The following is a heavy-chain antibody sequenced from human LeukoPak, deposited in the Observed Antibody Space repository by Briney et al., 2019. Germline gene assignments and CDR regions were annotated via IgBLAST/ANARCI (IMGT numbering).Heavy chain of an antibody. V-gene: IGHV3-33*01. J-gene: IGHJ3*02. CDR2: IWFDGIKK. CDR3: ARDLEDSSPFGAFDM. CDR1: GFTFSNYG. Sequence: GGSLRLPCAASGFTFSNYGMHRVRQVPGQGLEWVAAIWFDGIKKYYADSVKGRLTISRDNSKNTLYLQVNSLRAEDTAVYYCARDLEDSSPFGAFDMWGQGTMVTVSS. D-gene: IGHD3-22*01.